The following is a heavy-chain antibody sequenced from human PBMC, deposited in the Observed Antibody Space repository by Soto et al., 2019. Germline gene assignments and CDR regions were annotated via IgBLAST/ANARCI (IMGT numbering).Heavy chain of an antibody. J-gene: IGHJ4*02. CDR3: AKDFGRSWYGVFDY. CDR2: ISGSGGST. CDR1: GFTFSSYA. V-gene: IGHV3-23*01. Sequence: PVGSLRLSCASSGFTFSSYAMSCVRQSPGKGLEWVSAISGSGGSTYYADSVKGRFTISRDNSKNTLYLQMNSLRAEDTAVYYCAKDFGRSWYGVFDYWGQGTLVTVSS. D-gene: IGHD6-13*01.